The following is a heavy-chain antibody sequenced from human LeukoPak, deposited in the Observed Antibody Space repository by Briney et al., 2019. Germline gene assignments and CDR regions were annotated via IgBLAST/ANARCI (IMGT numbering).Heavy chain of an antibody. V-gene: IGHV4-38-2*01. J-gene: IGHJ4*02. CDR3: ARHAGGYYDSSGYFDY. Sequence: SETLSLTCAVSGYSISSGYYWGWIRQPPGKGLEWIGSIYHSESTYYNPSLKSRVTISVDTSKNQFSLKLSSVTAADTAVYYCARHAGGYYDSSGYFDYWGQGTLVTVSS. D-gene: IGHD3-22*01. CDR2: IYHSEST. CDR1: GYSISSGYY.